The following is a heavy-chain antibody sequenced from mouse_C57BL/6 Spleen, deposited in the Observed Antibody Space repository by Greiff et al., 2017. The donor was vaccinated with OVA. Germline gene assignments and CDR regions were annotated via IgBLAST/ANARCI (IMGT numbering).Heavy chain of an antibody. Sequence: VQLVESGPGLVAPSQSLSITCTVSGFSLTSYGVDWVRQSPGKGLEWLGVIWGVGSTNYNSALKSRLSISKDNSKSQVFLKMNSLQTDDTAMDYCASEGTGKGFAYWGQGTLVTVSA. V-gene: IGHV2-6*01. J-gene: IGHJ3*01. CDR2: IWGVGST. CDR1: GFSLTSYG. CDR3: ASEGTGKGFAY. D-gene: IGHD4-1*01.